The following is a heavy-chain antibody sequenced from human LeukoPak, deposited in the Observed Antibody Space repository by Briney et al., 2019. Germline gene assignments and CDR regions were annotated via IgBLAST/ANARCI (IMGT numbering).Heavy chain of an antibody. J-gene: IGHJ4*02. CDR1: GGSITIANYY. Sequence: PSETLSLTCAVSGGSITIANYYWAWIRQPPGQGLEWIGSIYYSGSFYYNLSLTSRVTISVDTSKNQFSLKLSSVTAADTAMYYCARRGGSFDGPPDYWGQGTLVTVSS. CDR2: IYYSGSF. CDR3: ARRGGSFDGPPDY. D-gene: IGHD2-15*01. V-gene: IGHV4-39*07.